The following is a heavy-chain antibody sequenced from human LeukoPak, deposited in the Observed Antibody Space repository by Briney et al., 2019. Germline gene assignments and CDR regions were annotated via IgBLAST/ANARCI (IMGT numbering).Heavy chain of an antibody. J-gene: IGHJ3*02. CDR2: IYSGGST. Sequence: GGSLRLSCAASGFTVSSNYMSWVRQAPGKGLEWVSIIYSGGSTFYADSVKGRFTISRDNSKNTLHLQMNGLRAEDTAVYYCARDPLDISRWANAFDIWGQGTTVIVSS. CDR3: ARDPLDISRWANAFDI. D-gene: IGHD5-12*01. V-gene: IGHV3-53*05. CDR1: GFTVSSNY.